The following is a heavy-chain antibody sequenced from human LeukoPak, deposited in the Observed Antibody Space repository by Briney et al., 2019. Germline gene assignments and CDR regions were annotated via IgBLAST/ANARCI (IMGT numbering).Heavy chain of an antibody. CDR3: ARDLVAYYYYYGMDV. D-gene: IGHD2-8*02. Sequence: PGRSLRLSCAASGFTFSSYAMHWVRQAPGKGLEWVAVISYDGSNKYYADSVKGRFTISRDNSKNTLYLQMNSLRAEDTAVYYCARDLVAYYYYYGMDVWGQGTTVTVSS. CDR2: ISYDGSNK. V-gene: IGHV3-30-3*01. J-gene: IGHJ6*02. CDR1: GFTFSSYA.